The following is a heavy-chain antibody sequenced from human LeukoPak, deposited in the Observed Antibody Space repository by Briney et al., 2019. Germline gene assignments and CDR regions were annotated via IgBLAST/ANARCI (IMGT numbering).Heavy chain of an antibody. J-gene: IGHJ4*02. V-gene: IGHV3-20*04. CDR1: GFTFDDYG. CDR3: ARDSPESDSFAYDY. CDR2: INWNGGST. Sequence: GGSLRLSCAASGFTFDDYGMSWVRQAPGKGLEWVSGINWNGGSTGYADSVKGRFTIPRDNAKNSLYLQMRSLRGEDTAIYYCARDSPESDSFAYDYWGQGTLVTVSS. D-gene: IGHD1-14*01.